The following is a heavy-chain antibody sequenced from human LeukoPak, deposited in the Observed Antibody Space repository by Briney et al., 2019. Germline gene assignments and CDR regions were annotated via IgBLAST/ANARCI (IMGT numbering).Heavy chain of an antibody. V-gene: IGHV3-23*01. CDR2: ISGSGGST. Sequence: GGSLRLSCAASGFTFSSYAMSWVRQAPGKGLEWVSAISGSGGSTYYADSVKGRFTISRDNSKNTLYLQMNSLRAEDTAVYYCAKAQLRYFGWGSWFDPWGQGTLVTVSS. D-gene: IGHD3-9*01. CDR1: GFTFSSYA. CDR3: AKAQLRYFGWGSWFDP. J-gene: IGHJ5*02.